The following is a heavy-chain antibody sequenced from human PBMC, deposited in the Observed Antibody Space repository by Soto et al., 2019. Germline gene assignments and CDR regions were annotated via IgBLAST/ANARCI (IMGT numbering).Heavy chain of an antibody. CDR1: GFTFSTYT. V-gene: IGHV3-21*01. D-gene: IGHD3-10*01. CDR2: ISSSSSYI. CDR3: ARNSAGNYGIEY. Sequence: EVQLVESGGNLVKPGGSLRLSCAASGFTFSTYTMNWVRQAPGKGLEWVSSISSSSSYIYYADSMRGRFTMSRDNAKNSLYLQMNSLRVEDTAVYYCARNSAGNYGIEYWGRGTLVTVSS. J-gene: IGHJ4*02.